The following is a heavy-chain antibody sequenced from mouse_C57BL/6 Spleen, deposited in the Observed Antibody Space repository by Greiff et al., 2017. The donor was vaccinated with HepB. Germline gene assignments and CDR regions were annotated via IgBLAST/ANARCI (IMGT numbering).Heavy chain of an antibody. Sequence: QVQLQQSGAELVRPGASVTLSCKASGYTFTDYEMHWVKQTPVHGLEWIGAIDPETGGTAYNQKFKGKAILTADKSSSTAYMELRSLTSEDSAVYYCTRGGDITTVVARYFDYWGQGTTLTVSS. CDR1: GYTFTDYE. CDR2: IDPETGGT. CDR3: TRGGDITTVVARYFDY. J-gene: IGHJ2*01. D-gene: IGHD1-1*01. V-gene: IGHV1-15*01.